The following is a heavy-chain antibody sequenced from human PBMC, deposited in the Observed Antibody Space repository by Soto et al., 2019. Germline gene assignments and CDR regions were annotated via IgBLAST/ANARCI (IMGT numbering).Heavy chain of an antibody. Sequence: QVQLQESGPGLVKPSQTLSLTCTVSGGSISSGGYYWSWIRQHPGKGLEWIGYIYYSGSTYYNPSLKSRVTISVDTSKNQFSLKLSSVTAADTAVYYCARGTIGYSTYYYDSSGYPFDYWGQGTLVTVSS. V-gene: IGHV4-31*03. J-gene: IGHJ4*02. CDR3: ARGTIGYSTYYYDSSGYPFDY. CDR1: GGSISSGGYY. D-gene: IGHD3-22*01. CDR2: IYYSGST.